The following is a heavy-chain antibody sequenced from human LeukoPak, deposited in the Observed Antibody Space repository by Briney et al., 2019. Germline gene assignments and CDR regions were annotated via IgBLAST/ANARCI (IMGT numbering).Heavy chain of an antibody. CDR2: IIPIFGTA. CDR1: GGTFSSYA. J-gene: IGHJ4*02. D-gene: IGHD4-17*01. V-gene: IGHV1-69*01. CDR3: ARGVGATVNLFDY. Sequence: PAASVKVSCKASGGTFSSYAISWVRQAPGQGLEWTGGIIPIFGTANYAQKFQGRVTITADESTSTAYMELSSLRSEDTAVYYCARGVGATVNLFDYWGQGTLVTVSS.